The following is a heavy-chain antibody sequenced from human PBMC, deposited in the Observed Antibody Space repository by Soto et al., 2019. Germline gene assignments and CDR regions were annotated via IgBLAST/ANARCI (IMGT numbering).Heavy chain of an antibody. J-gene: IGHJ1*01. D-gene: IGHD1-26*01. Sequence: GGSMTLSCPSSGFSLSRYSMNYVRQAPGKGLEWVSAISGSGGSSYYPDSVKGRFTISRDNSKNTLYLQMNSLRAEDTAVYYCAKDRPLYSGSSHTPEYLQHWGQGTLVTVS. CDR2: ISGSGGSS. CDR3: AKDRPLYSGSSHTPEYLQH. CDR1: GFSLSRYS. V-gene: IGHV3-23*01.